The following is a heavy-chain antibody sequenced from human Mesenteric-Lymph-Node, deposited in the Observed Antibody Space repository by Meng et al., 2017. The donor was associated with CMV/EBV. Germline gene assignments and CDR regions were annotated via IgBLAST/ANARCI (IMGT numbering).Heavy chain of an antibody. J-gene: IGHJ4*02. D-gene: IGHD6-6*01. CDR1: GLTFSSYS. CDR2: ISSSSSTI. Sequence: GGSLRLSCAASGLTFSSYSMNWVRQAPGKGLEWVSYISSSSSTIYYADSVKGRFTISRDNAKNSLYLQMNSLRAEDTAVYYCARDGGLYSSSPSDSWGQGTLVTVSS. CDR3: ARDGGLYSSSPSDS. V-gene: IGHV3-48*04.